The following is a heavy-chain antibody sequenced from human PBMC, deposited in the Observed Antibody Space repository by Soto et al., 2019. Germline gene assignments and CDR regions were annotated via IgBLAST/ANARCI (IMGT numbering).Heavy chain of an antibody. J-gene: IGHJ4*02. CDR3: TRAAWFSYLSFY. Sequence: TGGSLRLSCAASGFTFSRFELHWVRQAPGKGLEWISYISSSRSTAYYASSVEGRFTISRDNANNSVYLQMDSLRAEDTALYYCTRAAWFSYLSFYWGQGALVTVSS. V-gene: IGHV3-48*03. CDR1: GFTFSRFE. CDR2: ISSSRSTA. D-gene: IGHD3-10*01.